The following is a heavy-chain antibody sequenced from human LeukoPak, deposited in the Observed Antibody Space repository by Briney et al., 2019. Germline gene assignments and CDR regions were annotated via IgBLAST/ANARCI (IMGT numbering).Heavy chain of an antibody. D-gene: IGHD5-24*01. J-gene: IGHJ6*03. CDR3: ARDYVEMEPYYYMDV. Sequence: SETLSLTCAVYGGSFSGYYWSWIRQPPGKGLEWIGEINHSGSTNYNPSLKSRVTISVDTSKNQFSLKLSSVTAADTAVYYCARDYVEMEPYYYMDVWGKGTTVTVSS. CDR2: INHSGST. CDR1: GGSFSGYY. V-gene: IGHV4-34*01.